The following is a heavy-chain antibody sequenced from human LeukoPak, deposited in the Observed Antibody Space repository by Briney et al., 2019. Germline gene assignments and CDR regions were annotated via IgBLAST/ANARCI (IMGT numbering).Heavy chain of an antibody. Sequence: GGSLRLSCAASGFTFSSYAMHWVRQAPGKGLEWVAVISYDGSNKYYADSVKGRFTISRDNAKNSLYLQMNSLRAGDTALYYCAREKDSSSLGNSFDYWGQGTLVTVSS. CDR1: GFTFSSYA. CDR3: AREKDSSSLGNSFDY. D-gene: IGHD6-6*01. J-gene: IGHJ4*02. CDR2: ISYDGSNK. V-gene: IGHV3-30*04.